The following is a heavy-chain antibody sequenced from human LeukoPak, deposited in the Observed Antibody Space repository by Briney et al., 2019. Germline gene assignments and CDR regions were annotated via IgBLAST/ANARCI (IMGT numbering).Heavy chain of an antibody. CDR2: IYSSGST. D-gene: IGHD3-10*01. CDR3: GRDYGSGSSQILDY. J-gene: IGHJ4*02. V-gene: IGHV4-59*01. CDR1: GGCISSYY. Sequence: SETLSLTCTGAGGCISSYYWSWIRQPPGNGLKGVGNIYSSGSTNYNPSLVSRVTITVKTSKNHFSLMLSFGSAAATAVYYGGRDYGSGSSQILDYWGRRTLVTVSS.